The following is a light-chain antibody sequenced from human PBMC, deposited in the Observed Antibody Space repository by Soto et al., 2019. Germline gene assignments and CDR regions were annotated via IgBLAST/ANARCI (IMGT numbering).Light chain of an antibody. CDR2: WAS. CDR3: QQYYSTPQT. Sequence: DIVMTQSPDSLAVSLGERATINCKSSQSVLYSSNNKNYLAWYQQKPGQPPKLLIYWASTRESGVPDRFSGSGVGTDFTLTISSLQAEDVAVYYCQQYYSTPQTFGQGTKLEIK. J-gene: IGKJ2*01. V-gene: IGKV4-1*01. CDR1: QSVLYSSNNKNY.